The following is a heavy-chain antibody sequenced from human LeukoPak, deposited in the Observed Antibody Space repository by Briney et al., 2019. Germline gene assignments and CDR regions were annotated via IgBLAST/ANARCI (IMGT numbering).Heavy chain of an antibody. Sequence: SETLSLTCAVYGGSFSGYYWSWIRQPPGKGLEWIGEINHSGSTNYNPSLKSRVTISVDTSKNQFSLKPSSVTAADTAVYYCARLSGSYGYWFDPWGQGTLVTVSS. CDR1: GGSFSGYY. J-gene: IGHJ5*02. CDR2: INHSGST. D-gene: IGHD1-26*01. V-gene: IGHV4-34*01. CDR3: ARLSGSYGYWFDP.